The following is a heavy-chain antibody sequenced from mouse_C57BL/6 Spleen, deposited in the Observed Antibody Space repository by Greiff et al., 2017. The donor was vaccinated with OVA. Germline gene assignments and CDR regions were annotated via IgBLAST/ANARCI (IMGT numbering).Heavy chain of an antibody. CDR1: GYTFTEYT. V-gene: IGHV1-62-2*01. CDR3: AGNEDEDYYGSSYGYFDV. Sequence: QVQLQQSGAELVKPGASVKLSCKASGYTFTEYTIHWVKQRSGQGLEWIGWFYPGSGSIKYNEKFKDKATLTADKTSSTVYIELSRLTSKDSAVYVCAGNEDEDYYGSSYGYFDVWGTGTTVTVSS. J-gene: IGHJ1*03. CDR2: FYPGSGSI. D-gene: IGHD1-1*01.